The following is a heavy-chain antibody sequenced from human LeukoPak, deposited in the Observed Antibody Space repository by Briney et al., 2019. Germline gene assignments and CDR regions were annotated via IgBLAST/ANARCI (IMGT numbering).Heavy chain of an antibody. V-gene: IGHV1-2*02. CDR1: GYTFTGYY. CDR2: INPNSGGT. Sequence: ASVKVSCKASGYTFTGYYMHWVRQAPGQGLEWMAWINPNSGGTDYAQKFQGRVTMTRDTSISTAYMELSRLSSDDTAVYYCAKANQYQPPDYHHRYMDDLGKGTTVTVSS. D-gene: IGHD2-2*01. J-gene: IGHJ6*03. CDR3: AKANQYQPPDYHHRYMDD.